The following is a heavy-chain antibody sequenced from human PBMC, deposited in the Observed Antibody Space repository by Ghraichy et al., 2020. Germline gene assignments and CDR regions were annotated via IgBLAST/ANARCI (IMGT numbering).Heavy chain of an antibody. CDR3: ARDQCRGSYSSTRCYSSYYYGLDV. D-gene: IGHD2-2*02. V-gene: IGHV4-31*03. CDR2: IYYSGSP. Sequence: SETLSLTCTVSGGSISSDGYYWNWIRQHPGKGLEWIGYIYYSGSPYYNPSLKSRVTISVDTSQNQFSLKLSSVTAADPAGYYCARDQCRGSYSSTRCYSSYYYGLDVWGQGTTVTVSS. J-gene: IGHJ6*02. CDR1: GGSISSDGYY.